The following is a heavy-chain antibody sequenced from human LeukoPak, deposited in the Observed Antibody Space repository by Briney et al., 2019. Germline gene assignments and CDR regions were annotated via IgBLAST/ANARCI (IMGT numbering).Heavy chain of an antibody. CDR3: AAGLSDILTGYYDY. Sequence: GGSLRLSCAASGFTFSSYWMIWVRQAPGKGLEWVATIKQDGSEMYYVDSAKGRFAISRDNVKNSLYLKMNSLRAEDTAVYYCAAGLSDILTGYYDYWGQGTLVTVSS. D-gene: IGHD3-9*01. CDR1: GFTFSSYW. V-gene: IGHV3-7*01. CDR2: IKQDGSEM. J-gene: IGHJ4*02.